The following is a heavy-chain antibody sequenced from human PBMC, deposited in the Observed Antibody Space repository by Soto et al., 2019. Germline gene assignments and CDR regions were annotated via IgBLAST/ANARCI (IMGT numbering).Heavy chain of an antibody. V-gene: IGHV1-18*01. J-gene: IGHJ6*02. Sequence: QVQLVQSGNEVKKPGASVNVSCKASGYSFTRYGISWVRQAPGQGLEWMGWISGYNGKTKYAQKLQGRVSMTTDPSTSTAYMELRSLGSDDTAVYYCAREGDRPYYYYGMDVWGQGTTVTVSS. CDR1: GYSFTRYG. D-gene: IGHD3-16*01. CDR3: AREGDRPYYYYGMDV. CDR2: ISGYNGKT.